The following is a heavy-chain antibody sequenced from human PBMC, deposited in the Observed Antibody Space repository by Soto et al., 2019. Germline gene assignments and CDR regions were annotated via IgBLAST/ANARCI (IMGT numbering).Heavy chain of an antibody. Sequence: SETLSLTCAVYCGSFSGYFWSWIRQPPGKGLEWIGEINHSGTTNYNPSLKSRVTISVDTSKNQFSLKLSSVTAADTAVYYCAREDYDILTGYYYGMDVWGQGTTVSLL. D-gene: IGHD3-9*01. CDR2: INHSGTT. CDR1: CGSFSGYF. V-gene: IGHV4-34*01. J-gene: IGHJ6*02. CDR3: AREDYDILTGYYYGMDV.